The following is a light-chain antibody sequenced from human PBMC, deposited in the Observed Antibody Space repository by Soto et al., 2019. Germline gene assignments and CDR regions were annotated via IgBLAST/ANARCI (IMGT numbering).Light chain of an antibody. CDR2: EVS. J-gene: IGLJ2*01. Sequence: QSALTQPASVSGSPGQSITISCTGTSSDVGGYNYVSWYQQHPGKAPKLMIYEVSNRPSGVSNRFSGSKSGNTASLTISGLQAEDEADYYCSSYTSSSTEVVFGGGTKFTVL. CDR1: SSDVGGYNY. CDR3: SSYTSSSTEVV. V-gene: IGLV2-14*01.